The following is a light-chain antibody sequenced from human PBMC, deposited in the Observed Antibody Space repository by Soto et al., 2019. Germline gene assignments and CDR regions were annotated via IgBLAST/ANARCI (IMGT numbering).Light chain of an antibody. CDR1: QSVRNNY. CDR3: QQYGTSPGT. J-gene: IGKJ1*01. Sequence: EIVWTQCPGTLSLSPGERATLSCRASQSVRNNYLAWYQQRPGQAPRLLIYAASSRATGIPDRFSGSGSGTDFTRTSSRLEPEDFAVYYCQQYGTSPGTFGQGTKVDIK. CDR2: AAS. V-gene: IGKV3-20*01.